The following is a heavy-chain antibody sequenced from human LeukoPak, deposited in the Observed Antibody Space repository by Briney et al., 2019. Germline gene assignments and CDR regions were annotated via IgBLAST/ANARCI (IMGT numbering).Heavy chain of an antibody. CDR1: GGPFTDYSGYS. D-gene: IGHD2-8*02. J-gene: IGHJ6*03. Sequence: PSETLSLTCAVYGGPFTDYSGYSWSWIRQSPGKGLEWIGEINHSGSPNYNPSLESRLTISVDTSKRQFSLNLNSVTAADAAVYYCARVRHDPLEYWYYIDLWGNGTMVSVSS. CDR2: INHSGSP. V-gene: IGHV4-34*01. CDR3: ARVRHDPLEYWYYIDL.